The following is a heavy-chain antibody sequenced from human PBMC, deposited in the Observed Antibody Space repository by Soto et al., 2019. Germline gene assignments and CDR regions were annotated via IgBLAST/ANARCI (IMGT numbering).Heavy chain of an antibody. Sequence: EVQLLQSGGGLVQPGGSLRLSCAASGFTFSNYDMSWVRQAPGKGLEWVSAIGGGGGDTYYADSVKGGFAISRDNSKNPLFLQMNTLRAEDTAVYFCAKDHSTAIGGDSWGQGALVTVSS. J-gene: IGHJ4*02. D-gene: IGHD2-2*02. CDR3: AKDHSTAIGGDS. CDR1: GFTFSNYD. CDR2: IGGGGGDT. V-gene: IGHV3-23*01.